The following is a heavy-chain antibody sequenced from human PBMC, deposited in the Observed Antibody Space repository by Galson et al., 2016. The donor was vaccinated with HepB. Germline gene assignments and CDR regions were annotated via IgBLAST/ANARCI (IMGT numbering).Heavy chain of an antibody. CDR3: ARDLGYSSIGLWSKYLDT. CDR2: INNDGSST. CDR1: GFNFSGHW. V-gene: IGHV3-74*01. J-gene: IGHJ5*02. D-gene: IGHD2-8*01. Sequence: SLRLSCAASGFNFSGHWMYWVRQAPGKGLVWVSRINNDGSSTRYADSVKGRLTISRDNAKNTLYLQMHSLRAEDTAVYYCARDLGYSSIGLWSKYLDTWGRGTQVTVSS.